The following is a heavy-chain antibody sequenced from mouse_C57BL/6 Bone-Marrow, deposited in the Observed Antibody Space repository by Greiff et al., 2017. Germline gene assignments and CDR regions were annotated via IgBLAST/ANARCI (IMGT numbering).Heavy chain of an antibody. J-gene: IGHJ3*01. V-gene: IGHV1-82*01. CDR3: ARHYGSPWCAY. Sequence: VQLQQSGPELVKPGASVKISCKASGYAFSSSWMNWVKQRPGKGLEWIGRIYPGDGATNYNGKFKGKATLTADKSSSTAYMQLSSLTSKDSAVYFWARHYGSPWCAYWGQGTLVTVSA. CDR1: GYAFSSSW. CDR2: IYPGDGAT. D-gene: IGHD1-1*01.